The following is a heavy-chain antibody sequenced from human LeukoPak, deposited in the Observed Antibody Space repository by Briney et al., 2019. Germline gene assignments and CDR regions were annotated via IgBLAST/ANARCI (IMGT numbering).Heavy chain of an antibody. Sequence: PGGSLRLSCAAAGFTFSRYAMSSVRQAPGKGLEWVSAISGSGGSTYYADSVKGRFTISRDNSKNTLYLQMKSLRAEDTAVYYCAKDYAPKAVHASTYYYYYFGKDVWGQGTTVTVFS. V-gene: IGHV3-23*01. CDR2: ISGSGGST. CDR1: GFTFSRYA. D-gene: IGHD6-19*01. J-gene: IGHJ6*02. CDR3: AKDYAPKAVHASTYYYYYFGKDV.